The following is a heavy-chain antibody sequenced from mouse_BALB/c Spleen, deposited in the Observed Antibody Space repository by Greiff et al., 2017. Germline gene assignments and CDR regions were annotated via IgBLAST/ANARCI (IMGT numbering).Heavy chain of an antibody. CDR1: GFTFSDYG. Sequence: EVQGVESGGGLVQPGGSRKLSCAASGFTFSDYGMAWVRQAPGKGPEWVAFISNLAYSIYYADTVTGRFTISRENAKNTLYLEMSSLRSEDTAMYYCARDWGGYAMDDWGQGTSVTVSS. V-gene: IGHV5-15*02. J-gene: IGHJ4*01. CDR2: ISNLAYSI. D-gene: IGHD4-1*01. CDR3: ARDWGGYAMDD.